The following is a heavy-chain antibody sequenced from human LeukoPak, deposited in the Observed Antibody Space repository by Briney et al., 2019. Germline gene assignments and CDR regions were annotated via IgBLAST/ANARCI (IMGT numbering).Heavy chain of an antibody. CDR3: AKGCSTTSCPYYFDY. J-gene: IGHJ4*02. D-gene: IGHD2-2*01. CDR1: GFTFSSYS. Sequence: PGGSLRLSCAASGFTFSSYSMNWVRQAPGKGLEWVSYISSSSSTIYYADSVKGRFTISRDNAKNSLYLQMNSLRAEDTAVYYCAKGCSTTSCPYYFDYWGQGTLVTVSS. V-gene: IGHV3-48*01. CDR2: ISSSSSTI.